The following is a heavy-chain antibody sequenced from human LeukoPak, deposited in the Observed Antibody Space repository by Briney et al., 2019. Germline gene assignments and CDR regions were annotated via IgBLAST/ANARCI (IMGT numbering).Heavy chain of an antibody. CDR2: ISGSGGST. Sequence: PGGSLRLSCAASAFTFSSYAMSWVRQAPGKGLEWVSAISGSGGSTYYADSVKGRFTISRDNSKNTLYLQMNSLRAEDTAVYYCFSGMATSFYFDYWGQGTLVTVSS. CDR3: FSGMATSFYFDY. J-gene: IGHJ4*02. V-gene: IGHV3-23*01. CDR1: AFTFSSYA. D-gene: IGHD5-24*01.